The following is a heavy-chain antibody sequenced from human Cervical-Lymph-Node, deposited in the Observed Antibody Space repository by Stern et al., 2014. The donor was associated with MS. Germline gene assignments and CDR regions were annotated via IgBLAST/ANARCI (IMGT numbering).Heavy chain of an antibody. V-gene: IGHV1-69*04. D-gene: IGHD2-15*01. CDR2: IIPMIGLA. J-gene: IGHJ5*02. CDR1: GGTFSSSYA. CDR3: ARGIVTNWPAATLHNLFDP. Sequence: QVQLVQSGAEVKKPGSSVNVSCKASGGTFSSSYAVSWVRQAPGQGLEWMGRIIPMIGLANYAQKFQTRFTITADKSSSTVYMKLSSLTSEDTALYYCARGIVTNWPAATLHNLFDPWGQGTLVTVSS.